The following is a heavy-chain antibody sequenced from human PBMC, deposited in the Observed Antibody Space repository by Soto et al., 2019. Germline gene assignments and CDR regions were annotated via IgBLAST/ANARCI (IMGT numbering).Heavy chain of an antibody. CDR1: GYSFAGYW. CDR2: IDPSDTQT. Sequence: GESLKISCKGSGYSFAGYWITWVRQKPGKGLEWMGRIDPSDTQTYYSPSFRGHVTISATKSITTVFLQWSSLRASDTAMYYCARQIYDSDTGPNFQYYFDSWGQGTPVTVSS. J-gene: IGHJ4*02. CDR3: ARQIYDSDTGPNFQYYFDS. D-gene: IGHD3-22*01. V-gene: IGHV5-10-1*01.